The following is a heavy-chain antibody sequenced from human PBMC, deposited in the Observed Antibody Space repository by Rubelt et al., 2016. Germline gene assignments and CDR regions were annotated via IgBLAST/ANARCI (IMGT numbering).Heavy chain of an antibody. CDR2: IYYSGSP. J-gene: IGHJ5*02. CDR1: GGSISSYY. D-gene: IGHD1-26*01. V-gene: IGHV4-59*08. CDR3: ARQRYRGENWFDP. Sequence: QVQLQESGPGLVKPSETLSLTCTVSGGSISSYYWSWIRQPPGTGLEWIGYIYYSGSPNYNPSLKSRVTISVDTSKNQFSLKLSSVTAADTAVYYCARQRYRGENWFDPWGQGTLVTVSS.